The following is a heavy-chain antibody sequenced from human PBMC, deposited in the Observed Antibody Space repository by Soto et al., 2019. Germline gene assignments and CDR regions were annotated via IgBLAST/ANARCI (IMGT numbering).Heavy chain of an antibody. V-gene: IGHV3-7*03. D-gene: IGHD2-21*02. J-gene: IGHJ3*02. CDR3: ARDLAYCGGDCYSSALDI. Sequence: GGSLRLSCAASGFTFSSYWMSWVRQAPGKGLEWVANIKQDGSEKYYVDSVKGRFTISRDNAKNSLYLQMNILRAEDTAVYYCARDLAYCGGDCYSSALDIWGQGTMVTVSS. CDR1: GFTFSSYW. CDR2: IKQDGSEK.